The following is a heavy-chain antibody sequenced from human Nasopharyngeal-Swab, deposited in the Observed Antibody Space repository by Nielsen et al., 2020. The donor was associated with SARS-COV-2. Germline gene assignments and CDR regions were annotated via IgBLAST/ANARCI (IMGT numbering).Heavy chain of an antibody. Sequence: GGSLRLSCAASGFTFSSFGMHWVRQAPGKGLECVALISYDGSNIQYADSVRGRFTISRDNPKNTLYLQMNSLTTDDTAVYYCARDEVQQGTTTVGYLDYWGQGTLVTVSP. V-gene: IGHV3-30*03. D-gene: IGHD4-23*01. J-gene: IGHJ4*02. CDR2: ISYDGSNI. CDR1: GFTFSSFG. CDR3: ARDEVQQGTTTVGYLDY.